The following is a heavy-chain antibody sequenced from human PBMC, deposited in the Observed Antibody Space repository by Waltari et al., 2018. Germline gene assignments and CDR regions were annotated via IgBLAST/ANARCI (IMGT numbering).Heavy chain of an antibody. J-gene: IGHJ4*02. V-gene: IGHV4-59*11. CDR2: SDYSGGA. CDR3: ARGHGGSYYVFDY. D-gene: IGHD1-26*01. Sequence: QVQLQESGAGLVKPSATLSLTCSVAVQSFSRHFWSWFRQPPGKGRQWPGASDYSGGADYNPSLKSRVTISVDTSKNQFSLKLTLLIAADTAVYYCARGHGGSYYVFDYWGQGTLVTVSS. CDR1: VQSFSRHF.